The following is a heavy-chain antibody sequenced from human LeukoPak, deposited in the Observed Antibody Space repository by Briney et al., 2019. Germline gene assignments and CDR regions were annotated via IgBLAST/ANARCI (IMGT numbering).Heavy chain of an antibody. CDR2: IYKSGSP. J-gene: IGHJ4*01. D-gene: IGHD3-22*01. Sequence: PSETLSLTCTVYGGSTGPNYWSWIRQPPGQGLQWIGYIYKSGSPKYNPSLKSRVTMSVDTSKNQFSLKLTSVTAADTAVYYCARHYYDSSGSHYFDYWGQGTLVTVSS. CDR1: GGSTGPNY. V-gene: IGHV4-59*01. CDR3: ARHYYDSSGSHYFDY.